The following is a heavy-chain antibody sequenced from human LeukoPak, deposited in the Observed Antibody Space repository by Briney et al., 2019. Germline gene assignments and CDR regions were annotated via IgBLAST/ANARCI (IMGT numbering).Heavy chain of an antibody. V-gene: IGHV3-7*01. D-gene: IGHD2-21*02. CDR2: INPDGRDT. CDR1: GFTFNRCW. Sequence: GGSLRLSCVVSGFTFNRCWMNWVRQAPGKGLEWVAHINPDGRDTYYVDSVKGRFTISRDNAQNSMYLQMNSLRVEDTAVYYCTSWGDTTAEYFQRWGQGTMVTVSS. J-gene: IGHJ1*01. CDR3: TSWGDTTAEYFQR.